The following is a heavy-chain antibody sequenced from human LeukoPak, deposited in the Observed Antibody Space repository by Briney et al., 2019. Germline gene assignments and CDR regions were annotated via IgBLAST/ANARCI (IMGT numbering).Heavy chain of an antibody. CDR1: GGSISSHY. J-gene: IGHJ4*02. D-gene: IGHD5-18*01. Sequence: SQTLSLTCTVSGGSISSHYWSWIRQPPGKGLEWIAYLFDSVNTKDNPSLQSRLTLSADTSKNQFSLRLSSVTAADTAVYYCATIKRGSIFGYFDSWGQGIKVTVSS. CDR3: ATIKRGSIFGYFDS. CDR2: LFDSVNT. V-gene: IGHV4-59*11.